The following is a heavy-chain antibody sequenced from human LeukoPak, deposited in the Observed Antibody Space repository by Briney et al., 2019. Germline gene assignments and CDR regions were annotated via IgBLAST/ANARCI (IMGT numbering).Heavy chain of an antibody. CDR3: ARHWRKGYSSSWYHLNWFDP. CDR1: GGSISSYY. J-gene: IGHJ5*02. D-gene: IGHD6-13*01. V-gene: IGHV4-59*08. Sequence: SETLSLTCTVPGGSISSYYWSWVRQPPGKGLEWIGYIYYSGSTNYNPSLKSRVTISVDTSKNQFSLKLSSVTAADTAVYYCARHWRKGYSSSWYHLNWFDPWGQGTLVTVSS. CDR2: IYYSGST.